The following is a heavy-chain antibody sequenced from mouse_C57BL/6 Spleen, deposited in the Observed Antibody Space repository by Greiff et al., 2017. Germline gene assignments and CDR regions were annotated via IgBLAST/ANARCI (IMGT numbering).Heavy chain of an antibody. CDR1: GFTFSSYA. Sequence: EVHLVESGAGLVKPGGSLKLSCAASGFTFSSYAMSWVRQTPEKRLEWVAYISSGGDYIYYADTVKGRFTLSRDKARNTLYLQMSSLTSEDTAMDYCTVDLLGYWGQGTTLTVSS. CDR2: ISSGGDYI. D-gene: IGHD2-1*01. J-gene: IGHJ2*01. CDR3: TVDLLGY. V-gene: IGHV5-9-1*02.